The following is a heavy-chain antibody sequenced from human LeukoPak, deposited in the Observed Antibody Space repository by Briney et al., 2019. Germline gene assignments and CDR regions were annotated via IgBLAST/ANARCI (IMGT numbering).Heavy chain of an antibody. D-gene: IGHD4-17*01. V-gene: IGHV4-59*08. Sequence: PSETLSLTCTVSGGSISSYYWSWIRQPPGKGLEWIGYIYYSGSTNYNPSLKSRVTISVDTSKNQFPLKLSSVTAADTAVYYCASGTTVTTFDYWGQGTLVTVSS. CDR1: GGSISSYY. CDR3: ASGTTVTTFDY. CDR2: IYYSGST. J-gene: IGHJ4*02.